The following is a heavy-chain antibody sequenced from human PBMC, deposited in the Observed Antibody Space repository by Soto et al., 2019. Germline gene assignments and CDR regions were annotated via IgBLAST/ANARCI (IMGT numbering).Heavy chain of an antibody. J-gene: IGHJ2*01. CDR2: INDRGSI. Sequence: QVQLQQWGAGPLRPLETLSLTCGVSGGSFSGYYWAWIRQSPGKGLEWIGEINDRGSINYNPSLKSRVSISVDTSKNPYSLNLRSVTAADPAVYYCARESHDILTGPPWVWYFDLWGRGTLVTVSS. CDR1: GGSFSGYY. V-gene: IGHV4-34*01. D-gene: IGHD3-9*01. CDR3: ARESHDILTGPPWVWYFDL.